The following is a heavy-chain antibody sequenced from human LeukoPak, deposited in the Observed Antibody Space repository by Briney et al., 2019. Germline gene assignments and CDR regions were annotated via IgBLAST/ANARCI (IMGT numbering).Heavy chain of an antibody. CDR1: GFTFNTYW. CDR3: ARDSPSGRYPGDFDF. D-gene: IGHD6-19*01. CDR2: IKHDGSEK. V-gene: IGHV3-7*01. Sequence: GGSLRLSCAASGFTFNTYWMSWVRQAPGKGLEWVANIKHDGSEKYYVDSVKGRFTISRDNAKNSLYLQMNSLRAEDTAVYYFARDSPSGRYPGDFDFWGQGTLVTVSS. J-gene: IGHJ4*02.